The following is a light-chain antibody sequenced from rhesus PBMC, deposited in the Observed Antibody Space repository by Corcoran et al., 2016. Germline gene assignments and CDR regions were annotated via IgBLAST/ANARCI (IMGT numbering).Light chain of an antibody. CDR3: QHYYSSPLT. CDR2: EAS. Sequence: DIQMTQSPSSLSASVGDRVTITCRASQDITNDLAWYQQKPGETPKLLIYEASSLQRGIPSRFSGSGSGTDFTLTIRSLQSEDVATYYGQHYYSSPLTFGGGTTVEI. V-gene: IGKV1-21*01. J-gene: IGKJ4*01. CDR1: QDITND.